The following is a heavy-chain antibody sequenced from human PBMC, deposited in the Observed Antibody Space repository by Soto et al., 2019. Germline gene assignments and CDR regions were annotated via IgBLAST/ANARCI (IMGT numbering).Heavy chain of an antibody. J-gene: IGHJ3*01. CDR2: ISAYNGDR. Sequence: QIQLVQSGGEVKKPGASVKVSCKASGYTFLHYGISWVRQAPGQGLQWVGWISAYNGDRNYAQNFQDRLTLTTDPSTSKAFLELRSLTSDDRAVYFCARDAPTLRIYDHCDLWGQGTMVTVSS. V-gene: IGHV1-18*01. D-gene: IGHD5-12*01. CDR3: ARDAPTLRIYDHCDL. CDR1: GYTFLHYG.